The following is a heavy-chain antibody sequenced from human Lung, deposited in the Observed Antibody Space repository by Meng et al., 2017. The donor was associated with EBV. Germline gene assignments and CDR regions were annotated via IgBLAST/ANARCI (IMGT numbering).Heavy chain of an antibody. CDR2: SNTTTGNP. CDR1: GNFFTNYV. J-gene: IGHJ4*02. D-gene: IGHD6-13*01. V-gene: IGHV7-4-1*02. CDR3: ARDPDSAVCENCSS. Sequence: CKAQGNFFTNYVMDWVPHAPGQALESMGLSNTTTGNPYYAQDFTGRFVISLDTSVSTAYLQISSLKSEDTAVYYCARDPDSAVCENCSSWGQGTLVTVSS.